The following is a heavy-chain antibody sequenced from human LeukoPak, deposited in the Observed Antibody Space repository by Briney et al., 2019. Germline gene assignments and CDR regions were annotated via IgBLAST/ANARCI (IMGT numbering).Heavy chain of an antibody. CDR3: ARHGGSYYSRSLGYGMDV. D-gene: IGHD1-26*01. V-gene: IGHV5-51*01. CDR2: TYPGDSDT. Sequence: GESLKISCKGSGYSFTSYWIGWVRQMPGRGLEWMGITYPGDSDTRYSPSFQGQVTISADKSISTAYLQWSSLKASDTAVYYCARHGGSYYSRSLGYGMDVWGQGTTVTVSS. J-gene: IGHJ6*02. CDR1: GYSFTSYW.